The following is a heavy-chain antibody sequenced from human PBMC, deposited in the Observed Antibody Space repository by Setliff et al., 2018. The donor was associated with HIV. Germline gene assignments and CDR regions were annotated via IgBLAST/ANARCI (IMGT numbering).Heavy chain of an antibody. V-gene: IGHV4-61*02. J-gene: IGHJ4*02. CDR3: ARDRCSGCYRFDY. Sequence: SETLSLTCTVSGDSISGGSSYWSWIRQPAGKGLEWIGRIYTSGSTNYNPSLKSRVTISVDTSKNQFSLKLSSVTAADTAVYYCARDRCSGCYRFDYWGQGTLVTVSS. CDR2: IYTSGST. D-gene: IGHD6-19*01. CDR1: GDSISGGSSY.